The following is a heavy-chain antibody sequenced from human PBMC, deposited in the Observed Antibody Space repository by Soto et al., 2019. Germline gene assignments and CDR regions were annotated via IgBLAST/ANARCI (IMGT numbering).Heavy chain of an antibody. Sequence: ASVKVSCKASGYTFTSYDINWVRQATGQGLGWMGWMNPNSGNTGYAQKFQGRVTMTRDTSISTAYMELTRLRSDDTAVYYCASAHAGDMSSFDIWGQGTMVTVSS. CDR3: ASAHAGDMSSFDI. D-gene: IGHD3-16*01. V-gene: IGHV1-8*01. CDR1: GYTFTSYD. CDR2: MNPNSGNT. J-gene: IGHJ3*02.